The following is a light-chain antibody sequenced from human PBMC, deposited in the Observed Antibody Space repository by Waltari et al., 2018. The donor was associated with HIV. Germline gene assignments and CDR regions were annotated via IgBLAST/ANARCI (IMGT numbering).Light chain of an antibody. CDR2: DIN. J-gene: IGLJ2*01. Sequence: QSVLTQPPSVSGAPGQRVTISCTGSSSNIGAGYEVHWYQQLPGTGPKLLIYDINNRPSGLPDRFAGGKSGTSASRAITGLQAEDEADYYGQSYDSSLSGVLFGGGTKLTVL. V-gene: IGLV1-40*01. CDR3: QSYDSSLSGVL. CDR1: SSNIGAGYE.